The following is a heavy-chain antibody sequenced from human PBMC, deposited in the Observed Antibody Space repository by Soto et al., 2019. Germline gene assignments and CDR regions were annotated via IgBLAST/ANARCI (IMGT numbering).Heavy chain of an antibody. J-gene: IGHJ3*02. Sequence: ASVKVSCKASGYTFTSYDINWVRQATGQGLEWMGWMNPNSGNTGYAQKFQGRVTMTRNTSISTAYMELSSLRSEDTAVYYCARDAGYDFWSGYYRIGDAFDIWGQGTMVTVS. CDR3: ARDAGYDFWSGYYRIGDAFDI. V-gene: IGHV1-8*01. CDR2: MNPNSGNT. D-gene: IGHD3-3*01. CDR1: GYTFTSYD.